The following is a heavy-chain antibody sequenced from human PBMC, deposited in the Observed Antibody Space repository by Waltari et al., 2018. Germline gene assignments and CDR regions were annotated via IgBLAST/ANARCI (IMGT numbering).Heavy chain of an antibody. J-gene: IGHJ6*02. V-gene: IGHV3-43*01. CDR2: ISWDGGST. CDR3: AKDIGSSWYSYYYYGMDV. D-gene: IGHD6-13*01. CDR1: GFTFDDYT. Sequence: EVQLVESGGVVVQPGGSLRLSCAASGFTFDDYTMHWVRQAPGKGLEWVSLISWDGGSTYYADSVKGRFTISRDNSKNSLYLQMNSLRTEDTALYYRAKDIGSSWYSYYYYGMDVWGQGTTVTVSS.